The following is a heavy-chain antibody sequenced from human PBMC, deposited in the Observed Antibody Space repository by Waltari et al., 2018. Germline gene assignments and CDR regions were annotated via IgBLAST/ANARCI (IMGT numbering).Heavy chain of an antibody. D-gene: IGHD3-22*01. CDR2: IYHSGST. Sequence: QVQLQESGPGLVKPSETLSLTCAVSGYSISSGYYWGWIRQPPGKGLEWIGSIYHSGSTYYNPSLKSRVTISVDTSKNQFSLKLSSVTAADTAVYYCARVEQDSSGYYSLYYYYYYMDVWGKGTTVTVSS. CDR3: ARVEQDSSGYYSLYYYYYYMDV. V-gene: IGHV4-38-2*01. CDR1: GYSISSGYY. J-gene: IGHJ6*03.